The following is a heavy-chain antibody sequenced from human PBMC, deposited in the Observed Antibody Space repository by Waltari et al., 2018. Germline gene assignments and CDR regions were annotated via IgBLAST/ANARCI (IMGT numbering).Heavy chain of an antibody. CDR2: IYYSGST. D-gene: IGHD5-12*01. CDR1: GGSISGGGSY. J-gene: IGHJ5*02. Sequence: QLRLQESGPGLVKPSETLSLTCPVPGGSISGGGSYWGWIRQSPGKGLEWIGSIYYSGSTYYNPTLESRVTISGDTSKNEFSLKLSSVTAADTAVYYCARHWKRSGYRFDPWGQGTLVTVSS. V-gene: IGHV4-39*01. CDR3: ARHWKRSGYRFDP.